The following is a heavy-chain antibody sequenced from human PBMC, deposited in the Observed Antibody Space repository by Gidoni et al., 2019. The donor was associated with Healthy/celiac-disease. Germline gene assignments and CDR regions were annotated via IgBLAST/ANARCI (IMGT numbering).Heavy chain of an antibody. D-gene: IGHD3-3*01. Sequence: EVQLVESGGGLVQPGRSLRLSCAASGFTFDDYAMHWVRQAPGKGLEWGSGISWNSGSIGYADSVKGRFTISRDNAKNSLYLQMNSLRAEDTALYYCAKGLRFLEWLIDYWGQGTLVTVSS. CDR1: GFTFDDYA. CDR2: ISWNSGSI. V-gene: IGHV3-9*01. J-gene: IGHJ4*02. CDR3: AKGLRFLEWLIDY.